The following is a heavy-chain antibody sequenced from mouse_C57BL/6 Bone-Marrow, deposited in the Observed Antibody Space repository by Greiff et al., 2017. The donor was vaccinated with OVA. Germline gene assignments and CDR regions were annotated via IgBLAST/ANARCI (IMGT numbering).Heavy chain of an antibody. D-gene: IGHD1-1*01. Sequence: QVQLQQPGAELVKPGASVQLSCKASGYTFTSYWMQWVKQRPGPGLAWIGEIDPSDSYPKYNQKFKGKATLTVDTSSSTAYMQLSSLTSEDSAVYYCAPDYYGSSYRFAYWGQGTLVTVSA. CDR2: IDPSDSYP. J-gene: IGHJ3*01. CDR1: GYTFTSYW. V-gene: IGHV1-50*01. CDR3: APDYYGSSYRFAY.